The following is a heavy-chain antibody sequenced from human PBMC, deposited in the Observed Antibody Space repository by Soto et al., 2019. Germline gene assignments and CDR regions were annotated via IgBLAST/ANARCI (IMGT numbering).Heavy chain of an antibody. D-gene: IGHD6-13*01. Sequence: SVKVSCKASGYTFTSYAMHWVRQAPGQRLEWMGRIIPILGIANYAQKFQGRVTITADKSTSTAYMELSSLRSEDTAVYYCARDQQPDAFDIWGQGTMVTVSS. J-gene: IGHJ3*02. CDR2: IIPILGIA. CDR1: GYTFTSYA. V-gene: IGHV1-69*04. CDR3: ARDQQPDAFDI.